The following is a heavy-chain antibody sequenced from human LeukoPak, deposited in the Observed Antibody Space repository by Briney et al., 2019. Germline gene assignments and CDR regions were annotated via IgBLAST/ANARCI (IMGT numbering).Heavy chain of an antibody. CDR2: ITPSSGAT. CDR3: ARVSRFYYDSSGDFDY. V-gene: IGHV1-2*02. D-gene: IGHD3-22*01. J-gene: IGHJ4*02. Sequence: GASVTVSCKASGYTFTDYYMHWVRQAPGQGLEWMGWITPSSGATKYAQKFRGRVSMTRDTSINTAYMELSRLRSDDTAIYYCARVSRFYYDSSGDFDYWGQGTLVTVSS. CDR1: GYTFTDYY.